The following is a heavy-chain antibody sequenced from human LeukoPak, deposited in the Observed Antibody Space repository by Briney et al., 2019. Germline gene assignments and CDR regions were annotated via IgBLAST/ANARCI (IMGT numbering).Heavy chain of an antibody. J-gene: IGHJ5*02. CDR1: GYTFTSCG. D-gene: IGHD2-2*01. Sequence: ASVKVSCKASGYTFTSCGISWVRQAPGQGLEWMGWINPNSGGTNYAQKFQGRVTMTRDTSISTAYMELSRLRSGDTAVYYCARGGGYCSSTSCFSNWFDPWGQGTLVTVSS. CDR3: ARGGGYCSSTSCFSNWFDP. CDR2: INPNSGGT. V-gene: IGHV1-2*02.